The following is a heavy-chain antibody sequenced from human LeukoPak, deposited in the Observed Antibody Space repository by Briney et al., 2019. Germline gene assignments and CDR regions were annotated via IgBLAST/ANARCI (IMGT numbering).Heavy chain of an antibody. V-gene: IGHV1-69*05. CDR1: GGTFSSYA. Sequence: SVKVSCKASGGTFSSYAISWVRQAPGQRLEWMGGIIPIFGTANYAQKFQGRVTITTDESTSTAYMELSSLRSEDTAVYYCAREVRDGYNLASFYYYYMDVWGKGTTVTVSS. D-gene: IGHD5-24*01. CDR3: AREVRDGYNLASFYYYYMDV. CDR2: IIPIFGTA. J-gene: IGHJ6*03.